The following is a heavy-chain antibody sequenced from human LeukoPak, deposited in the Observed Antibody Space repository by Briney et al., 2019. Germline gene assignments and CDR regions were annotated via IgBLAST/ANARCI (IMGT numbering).Heavy chain of an antibody. D-gene: IGHD7-27*01. CDR3: ARVNWGSYNWFDP. CDR2: IYTSGST. Sequence: PSETLSLTCTVSGYYITTYHWSWIRQPAGKGLEWIGRIYTSGSTNYNPSLKGRVTISVDTSKNQFSLKLSSVTAADTAVYYCARVNWGSYNWFDPWGQGTLVTVSS. V-gene: IGHV4-4*07. J-gene: IGHJ5*02. CDR1: GYYITTYH.